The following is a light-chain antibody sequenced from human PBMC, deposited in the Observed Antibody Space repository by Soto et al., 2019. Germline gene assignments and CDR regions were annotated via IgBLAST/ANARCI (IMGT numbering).Light chain of an antibody. V-gene: IGKV1-5*01. CDR2: DAS. J-gene: IGKJ2*01. CDR1: QSISSW. Sequence: DIQMTQSPSTLSASVGDRVTITCRASQSISSWLAWYQQKPGKAPKLLIYDASSLESGVPSRFSGSGSGTEFTLTISSLQSEDFAVYYCQQYNNWPRTFGQGNKLEIK. CDR3: QQYNNWPRT.